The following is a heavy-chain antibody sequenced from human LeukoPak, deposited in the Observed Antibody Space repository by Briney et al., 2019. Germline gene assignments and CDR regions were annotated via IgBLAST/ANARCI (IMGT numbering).Heavy chain of an antibody. Sequence: GGSLRLSCAASGFTFSNAWMSWVRQAPGKGLEWVGRIKSKTDGGTTDYAAPVKGRFTISRDDSKNTLYLQMNSLKTEDTAVYYCTTDPDIVVVPAVIDYYYYYMDVWGKGTTVTVSS. V-gene: IGHV3-15*01. CDR1: GFTFSNAW. CDR2: IKSKTDGGTT. J-gene: IGHJ6*03. CDR3: TTDPDIVVVPAVIDYYYYYMDV. D-gene: IGHD2-2*01.